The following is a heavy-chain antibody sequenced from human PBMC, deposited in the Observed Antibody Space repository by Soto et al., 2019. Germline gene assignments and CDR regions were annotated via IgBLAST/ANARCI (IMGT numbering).Heavy chain of an antibody. Sequence: PGGSLRLSCAASGFTFSSYGMHWVRQAPGKGLERVAVISYDGSNKYYADSVKGRFTISRDNSKNTLYLQMNILRSEDTAVYYCAKALAYCGGDCYSDYWGQGT. D-gene: IGHD2-21*02. CDR2: ISYDGSNK. J-gene: IGHJ4*02. V-gene: IGHV3-30*18. CDR1: GFTFSSYG. CDR3: AKALAYCGGDCYSDY.